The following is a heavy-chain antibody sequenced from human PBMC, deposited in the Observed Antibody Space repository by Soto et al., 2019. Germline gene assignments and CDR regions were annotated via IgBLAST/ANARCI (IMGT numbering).Heavy chain of an antibody. CDR2: IYYNGRT. CDR1: GGSISSSSYF. CDR3: ARRLKSGSFHYYGVVV. J-gene: IGHJ6*02. Sequence: PSETLSLTCSVSGGSISSSSYFWDWIRQTPGMGLEWIGNIYYNGRTYYNPSLRSRVTISVDTSQNQLSLKLTSVTAADTAVYYCARRLKSGSFHYYGVVVWGPGTTVSV. D-gene: IGHD1-26*01. V-gene: IGHV4-39*01.